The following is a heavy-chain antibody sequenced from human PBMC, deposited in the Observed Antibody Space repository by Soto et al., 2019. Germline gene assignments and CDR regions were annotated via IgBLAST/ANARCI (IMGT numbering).Heavy chain of an antibody. V-gene: IGHV4-59*01. CDR2: IYYSGST. CDR1: GGSISSYY. D-gene: IGHD3-3*01. CDR3: ARYGVVIGSAWFDP. Sequence: SETLSLTCTVSGGSISSYYWSWIRQPPGKGLEWIGYIYYSGSTNYNPSLKSRVTISVDTSKNQFSLKLSSVTAADTAVYYCARYGVVIGSAWFDPWGQGTLVTVSS. J-gene: IGHJ5*02.